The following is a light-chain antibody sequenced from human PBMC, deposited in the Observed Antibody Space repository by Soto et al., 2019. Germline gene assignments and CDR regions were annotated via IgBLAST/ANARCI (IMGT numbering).Light chain of an antibody. Sequence: EIVLTQSPGTLSLSPGERATLSCRASQSVSSSYLAWYQQKPGQAPRLLIYGASSRAIGIPDRFSGSGSGTGFTLTISRLEPEDFAVYYCQQYGSSPTFGPGTKVDIK. CDR2: GAS. J-gene: IGKJ3*01. V-gene: IGKV3-20*01. CDR3: QQYGSSPT. CDR1: QSVSSSY.